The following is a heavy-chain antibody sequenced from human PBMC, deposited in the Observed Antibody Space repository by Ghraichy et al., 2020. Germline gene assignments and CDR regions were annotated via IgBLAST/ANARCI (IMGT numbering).Heavy chain of an antibody. CDR3: AREYCSGGRCFFGTGGSHYDC. V-gene: IGHV3-74*01. J-gene: IGHJ4*02. CDR1: GFTLSNYW. Sequence: GSLRLSCAASGFTLSNYWMHWVRQAPGKGLVWVSRIKSDGSSAIYADSVKGRFTISRDNAKNTLYLHMNSLRAEDTADYYCAREYCSGGRCFFGTGGSHYDCWGQGTPVTVSS. D-gene: IGHD2-15*01. CDR2: IKSDGSSA.